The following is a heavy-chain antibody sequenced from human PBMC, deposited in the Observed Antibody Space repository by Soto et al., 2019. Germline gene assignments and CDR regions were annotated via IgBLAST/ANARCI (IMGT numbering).Heavy chain of an antibody. V-gene: IGHV3-30-3*01. J-gene: IGHJ4*02. Sequence: QVQLVESGGGVVQPGRSLRLSCAASGFTFSAYAMHWVRQAPGKGLEWVSVISYDGSNQYYADSVKGRFTISRDNSKNTLSLQMNSLSAEDTAVYYCARGEGGYCGGDCSLFDNWGQGTLVTVSS. D-gene: IGHD2-21*02. CDR3: ARGEGGYCGGDCSLFDN. CDR2: ISYDGSNQ. CDR1: GFTFSAYA.